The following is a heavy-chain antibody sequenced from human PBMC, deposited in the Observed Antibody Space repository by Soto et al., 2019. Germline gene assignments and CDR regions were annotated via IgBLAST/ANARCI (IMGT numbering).Heavy chain of an antibody. V-gene: IGHV5-51*01. CDR3: ARPRVPTRIAVAGPESYYDAFDI. CDR1: GYSFTSYW. J-gene: IGHJ3*02. CDR2: IYPGDSDT. D-gene: IGHD6-19*01. Sequence: GESLKISCKGSGYSFTSYWIGWVRQMPGKGLEWMGIIYPGDSDTRYSPSFQGQVTISADKSISTAYLQWSSLKASDTAMYYCARPRVPTRIAVAGPESYYDAFDIWGQGTMVTVSS.